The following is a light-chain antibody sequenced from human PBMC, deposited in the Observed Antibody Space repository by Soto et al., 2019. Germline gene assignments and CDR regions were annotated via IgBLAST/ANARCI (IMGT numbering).Light chain of an antibody. CDR1: SSDISTYNY. Sequence: QSALTQPASVSGFLGQSITISCTGTSSDISTYNYVSWYQQHPGKAPKLMIYAVTNRPSGFSNRFSGSKSGNTASLTISGLQAEDEADYYCSSYTTSTTRVVFGGGTQLTVL. J-gene: IGLJ2*01. V-gene: IGLV2-14*01. CDR2: AVT. CDR3: SSYTTSTTRVV.